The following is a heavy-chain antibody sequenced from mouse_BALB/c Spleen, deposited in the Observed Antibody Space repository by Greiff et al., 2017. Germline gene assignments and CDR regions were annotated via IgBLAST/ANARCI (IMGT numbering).Heavy chain of an antibody. D-gene: IGHD1-2*01. Sequence: EVKLMESGGGLVQPGGSRKLSCAASGFTFSSFGMHWVRQAPEKGLEWVAYISSGSSTIYYADTVKGRFTISRDNPKNTLFLQMTSLRSEDTAMYYCARDGPGYWGQGTTLTVSS. J-gene: IGHJ2*01. CDR1: GFTFSSFG. CDR3: ARDGPGY. CDR2: ISSGSSTI. V-gene: IGHV5-17*02.